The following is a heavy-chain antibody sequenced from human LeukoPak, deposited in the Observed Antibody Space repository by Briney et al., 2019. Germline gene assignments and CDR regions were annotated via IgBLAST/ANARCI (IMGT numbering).Heavy chain of an antibody. CDR2: IDPADSDS. D-gene: IGHD3-22*01. J-gene: IGHJ4*02. Sequence: GESLKISCKGSGYSFSSFWLSWVRQMPGKGLEWMGLIDPADSDSRYSPSFQGQVIFSVDKSTKTAYLQWSSLKASDTAMYYCARLIGAFSESSGYSDYWGQGTLVTVSS. CDR1: GYSFSSFW. CDR3: ARLIGAFSESSGYSDY. V-gene: IGHV5-51*01.